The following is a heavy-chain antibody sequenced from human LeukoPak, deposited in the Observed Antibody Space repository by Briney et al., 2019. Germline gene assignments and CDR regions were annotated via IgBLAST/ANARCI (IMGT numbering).Heavy chain of an antibody. CDR3: VKHYYGSGSQKYYFDY. CDR1: GFTFSSYG. Sequence: QPGRSLRLSCAASGFTFSSYGMHWVRQAPGKGLEWVTMVRNDGGDKYYADSVRGRFTISRDNSKNTLYLQMNSLRPEDTAVYYCVKHYYGSGSQKYYFDYWGQGTLVTVSS. V-gene: IGHV3-30*02. CDR2: VRNDGGDK. J-gene: IGHJ4*02. D-gene: IGHD3-10*01.